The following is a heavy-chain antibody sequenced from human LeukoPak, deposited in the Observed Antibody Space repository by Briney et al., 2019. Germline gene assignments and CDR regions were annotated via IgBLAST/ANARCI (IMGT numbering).Heavy chain of an antibody. CDR1: GFTFTSSA. CDR3: AADLSSDILTGYTNDAFDI. Sequence: TSVKVSCKASGFTFTSSAVQWVRQARGQRLEWIGWIVVGGGNTNYAQKFQERVTITRDMSTSTAYMELSSLRSEDTAVYYCAADLSSDILTGYTNDAFDIWGQGTMVTVSS. D-gene: IGHD3-9*01. V-gene: IGHV1-58*01. J-gene: IGHJ3*02. CDR2: IVVGGGNT.